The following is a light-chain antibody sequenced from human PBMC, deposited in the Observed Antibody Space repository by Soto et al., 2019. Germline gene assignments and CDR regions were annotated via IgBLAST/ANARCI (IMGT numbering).Light chain of an antibody. CDR1: SSDVGGYDY. V-gene: IGLV2-14*03. CDR2: DVS. Sequence: QSVLTQPASVSGLPGQSITISCTGTSSDVGGYDYVSWYQQHPGKAPKLMIYDVSSRPSGVSNRFSGSKSGNTASLTISGLQPEDEADYYCSSYTGTSTKLFGGGTKVTVL. J-gene: IGLJ2*01. CDR3: SSYTGTSTKL.